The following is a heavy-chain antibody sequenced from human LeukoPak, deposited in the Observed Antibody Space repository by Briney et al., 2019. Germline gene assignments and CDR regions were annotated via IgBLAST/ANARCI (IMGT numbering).Heavy chain of an antibody. CDR2: IYYSGYT. D-gene: IGHD3-22*01. CDR1: GGSISNRSHF. V-gene: IGHV4-39*07. J-gene: IGHJ4*02. Sequence: SETLSLTCTVSGGSISNRSHFWGWIRQTPGKGLEWFGSIYYSGYTYYNPSLKSRVTISVDTSKNQFSLRLNSVTAADTAVYYCAREHRRITMIEGDLDYWGQGTLVTVSS. CDR3: AREHRRITMIEGDLDY.